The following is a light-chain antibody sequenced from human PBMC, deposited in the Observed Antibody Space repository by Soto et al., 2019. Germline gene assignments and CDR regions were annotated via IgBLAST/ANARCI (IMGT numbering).Light chain of an antibody. CDR3: QQLNSYPRT. CDR2: AAS. V-gene: IGKV1-9*01. J-gene: IGKJ1*01. Sequence: DIQLTQSPSFLSASVGDRVNITCRASQGISSYLAWYQQKPGKAPKLLIYAASTLQSGVPSRFSGSGSGTEFTLTISSLQPEDVATYYCQQLNSYPRTFGQGTKVEIK. CDR1: QGISSY.